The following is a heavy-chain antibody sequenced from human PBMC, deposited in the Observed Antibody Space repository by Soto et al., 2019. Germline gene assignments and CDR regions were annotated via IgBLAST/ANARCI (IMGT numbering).Heavy chain of an antibody. CDR2: IYYSGTT. J-gene: IGHJ4*02. CDR1: GVSISNYY. V-gene: IGHV4-59*01. Sequence: QVQLQGSGPGLVKPSETLSLTCSVSGVSISNYYWSWIRQPPGKGLEWIGYIYYSGTTNYNPSLKSRVTISVDPSKNQFSLKLSSVTAADTAVYYCARVVPSSWYAPGSYYFDYWGQGTLVTVSS. D-gene: IGHD6-13*01. CDR3: ARVVPSSWYAPGSYYFDY.